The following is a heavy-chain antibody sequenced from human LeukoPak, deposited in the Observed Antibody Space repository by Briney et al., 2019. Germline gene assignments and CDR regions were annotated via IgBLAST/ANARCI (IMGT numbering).Heavy chain of an antibody. J-gene: IGHJ4*02. CDR1: GYTLTSYG. CDR3: ARGPYGDK. V-gene: IGHV1-18*01. CDR2: ISTQSGNT. D-gene: IGHD4-17*01. Sequence: ASVKVSCKASGYTLTSYGINWMRQAPGQGLEWMGWISTQSGNTNYAQKVQGRLTLTTDRSTNTAYMELRSLRSDDTAVYHCARGPYGDKWAQGPMVPVST.